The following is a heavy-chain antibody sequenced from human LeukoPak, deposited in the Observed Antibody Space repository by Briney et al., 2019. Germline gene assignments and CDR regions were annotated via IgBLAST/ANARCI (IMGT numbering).Heavy chain of an antibody. D-gene: IGHD3-10*01. Sequence: PSETLSLTCAVYGGSFSGYYWSWIRQPPGKGLEWIGEINHSGSTNYNPSLKSRVTISVDTSKNQFSLKLSSVTAADTAVYYCARLFLLGYMVRGVPYYMDVWGKGTTVTISS. V-gene: IGHV4-34*01. CDR2: INHSGST. CDR3: ARLFLLGYMVRGVPYYMDV. CDR1: GGSFSGYY. J-gene: IGHJ6*03.